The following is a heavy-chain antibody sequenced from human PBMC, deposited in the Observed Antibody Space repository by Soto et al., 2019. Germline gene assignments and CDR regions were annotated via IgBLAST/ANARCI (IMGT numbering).Heavy chain of an antibody. CDR3: ATRTGVTAYYFDS. D-gene: IGHD2-21*02. Sequence: LETLSLTCTVSGGSISSTFYYWGWIRQPPGKGLEWIGSLYYSGSTYYNPSLKSRVTISVDTSKNQFSLNLSSVSAADTAVYYCATRTGVTAYYFDSWGQGSLVT. J-gene: IGHJ4*02. CDR2: LYYSGST. V-gene: IGHV4-39*01. CDR1: GGSISSTFYY.